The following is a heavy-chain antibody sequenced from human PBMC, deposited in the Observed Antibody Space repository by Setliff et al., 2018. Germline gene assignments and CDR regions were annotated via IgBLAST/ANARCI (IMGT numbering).Heavy chain of an antibody. CDR3: ARDLDYQYYYETRGRDAFDI. Sequence: GESLKISCQGSGYTFTNYWIGGVSQMPGKGLEWMGGINPRTGVTKYAQKHQVRVTMTTATSTSTDYMELRSLRADDTAVYYCARDLDYQYYYETRGRDAFDIWGLGTMVTVSS. D-gene: IGHD3-22*01. V-gene: IGHV1-18*04. CDR1: GYTFTNYW. CDR2: INPRTGVT. J-gene: IGHJ3*02.